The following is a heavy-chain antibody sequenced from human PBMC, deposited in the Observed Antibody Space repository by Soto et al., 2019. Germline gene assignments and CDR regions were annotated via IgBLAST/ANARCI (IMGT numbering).Heavy chain of an antibody. CDR3: ATELMAYSGYYCWYMDV. CDR2: MNPNSGNT. J-gene: IGHJ6*03. D-gene: IGHD2-8*01. Sequence: QVQLVQSGAEVKKPGASVKVSCKASGYTFTNYDIIWLRQATGQGLEWMGWMNPNSGNTNYAQKFQGLCTLTRTTSTTTAYMELSSLRSDDTAVYYCATELMAYSGYYCWYMDVWGKGTTVIVPS. CDR1: GYTFTNYD. V-gene: IGHV1-8*01.